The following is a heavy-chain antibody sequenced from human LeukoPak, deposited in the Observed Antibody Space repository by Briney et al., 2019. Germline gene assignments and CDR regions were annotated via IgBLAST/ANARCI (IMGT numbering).Heavy chain of an antibody. CDR3: ASDRPHSASYYGY. D-gene: IGHD1-26*01. CDR2: IYYRGST. CDR1: GGSISSYY. V-gene: IGHV4-59*12. Sequence: PSETLSLTCTVSGGSISSYYWSWIRQTPGKGLEWIGYIYYRGSTNYNPSLKSRVTISVDTSKNQFSLKLSSVTAADTAIYYCASDRPHSASYYGYWGQGTLVTVSS. J-gene: IGHJ4*02.